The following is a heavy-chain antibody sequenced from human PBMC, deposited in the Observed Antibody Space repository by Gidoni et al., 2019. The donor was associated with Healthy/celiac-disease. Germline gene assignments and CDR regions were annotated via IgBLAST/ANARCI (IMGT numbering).Heavy chain of an antibody. J-gene: IGHJ6*02. CDR3: AKDRGNFWSGYKHYYYGMDV. CDR2: ISGSGGST. D-gene: IGHD3-3*01. Sequence: EVQLLESGGGLVQPGGSLRLSCAASGFTFSSYAMSWVRQAPGKGLEWVSAISGSGGSTYYADSVKGRFTISRDNSKNTLYLQMNSLRAEDTAVYYCAKDRGNFWSGYKHYYYGMDVWGQGTTVTVSS. CDR1: GFTFSSYA. V-gene: IGHV3-23*01.